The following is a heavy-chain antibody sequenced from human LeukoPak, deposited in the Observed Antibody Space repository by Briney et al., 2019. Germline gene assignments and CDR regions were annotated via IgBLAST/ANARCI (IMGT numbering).Heavy chain of an antibody. CDR1: GGSFSGYY. V-gene: IGHV4-34*01. CDR3: ARVGELAVAGNFDS. D-gene: IGHD6-19*01. Sequence: SETLSLTCAVYGGSFSGYYWSWIRQPPGKGLEWIGEINHSGSTNYNPSLKGRVTISVDTSKNQFSLKLTSVTAADTAVYYCARVGELAVAGNFDSWGHGTLVTVSS. CDR2: INHSGST. J-gene: IGHJ4*01.